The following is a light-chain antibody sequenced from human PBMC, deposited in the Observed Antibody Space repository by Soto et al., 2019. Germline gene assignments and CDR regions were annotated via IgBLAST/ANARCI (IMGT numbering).Light chain of an antibody. CDR1: QSVSSY. Sequence: EIVLTQSPATLSLSPGERATLSCRARQSVSSYLAWYQQKPGQAPRLLIYDASSRATGIPARFSRSGSGTEFTLTITSLEPEDFAVSYCQQRSNWPTTFGGGTKVDI. J-gene: IGKJ4*01. CDR2: DAS. V-gene: IGKV3-11*01. CDR3: QQRSNWPTT.